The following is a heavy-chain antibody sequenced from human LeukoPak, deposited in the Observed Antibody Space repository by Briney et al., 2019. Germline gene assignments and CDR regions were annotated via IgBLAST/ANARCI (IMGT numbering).Heavy chain of an antibody. D-gene: IGHD6-19*01. CDR2: INPSGGST. CDR1: GYTFTSYY. CDR3: ARFPNPGSIAVAAGSYSYYYYGMDV. J-gene: IGHJ6*02. V-gene: IGHV1-46*01. Sequence: GASVKVSCKASGYTFTSYYMHWVRQAPGQGLEWMGIINPSGGSTSYAQKFQGRVTMTRDTSTSTVYMELSSLRSEDTAVYYCARFPNPGSIAVAAGSYSYYYYGMDVWGQGTTVTVSS.